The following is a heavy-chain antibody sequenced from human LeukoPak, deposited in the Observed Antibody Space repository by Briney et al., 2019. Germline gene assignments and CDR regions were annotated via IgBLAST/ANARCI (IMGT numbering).Heavy chain of an antibody. D-gene: IGHD2/OR15-2a*01. CDR1: GTSLSNSY. CDR3: ARSQNPGYFQH. CDR2: IYYRGST. Sequence: NPSETLSLTCSVSGTSLSNSYWSWIRQPPAKGLEWIGYIYYRGSTNYNPSLKSRVTISVGTSKNQFSLKLSSVTAADTAVYYCARSQNPGYFQHWGQGTLVTVSS. J-gene: IGHJ1*01. V-gene: IGHV4-59*08.